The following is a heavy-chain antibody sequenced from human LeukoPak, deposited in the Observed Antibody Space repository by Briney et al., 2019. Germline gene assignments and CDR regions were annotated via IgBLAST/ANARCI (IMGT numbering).Heavy chain of an antibody. V-gene: IGHV4-39*07. Sequence: SETLSLTCTVSGDSISSSNYYWGWIRQPPGKGLEWIGSIYYSGSTYYNPSLKSRVTISVDTSKNQFSLKLSSVTAADTAVYYCARNIVGATIPDAFDIWGQGTMVTVSS. D-gene: IGHD1-26*01. CDR1: GDSISSSNYY. CDR3: ARNIVGATIPDAFDI. CDR2: IYYSGST. J-gene: IGHJ3*02.